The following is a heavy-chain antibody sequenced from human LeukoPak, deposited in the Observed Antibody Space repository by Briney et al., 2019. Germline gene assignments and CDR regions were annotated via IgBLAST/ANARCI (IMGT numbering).Heavy chain of an antibody. CDR2: IYYGGST. CDR1: GGSLSSYY. Sequence: PSETLSLTCTVSGGSLSSYYWSWIRQPPGKGLEWIGYIYYGGSTNYNTSLKSRVTISVDTSKNKFSLKLSSVTAADTAVYYCAKLVVPAATASYYYYYMDVWGKGTTVTVSS. V-gene: IGHV4-59*08. J-gene: IGHJ6*03. D-gene: IGHD2-2*01. CDR3: AKLVVPAATASYYYYYMDV.